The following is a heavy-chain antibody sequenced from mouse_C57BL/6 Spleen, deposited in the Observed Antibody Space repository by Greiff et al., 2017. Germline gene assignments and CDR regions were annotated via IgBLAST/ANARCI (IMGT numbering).Heavy chain of an antibody. J-gene: IGHJ2*01. CDR2: INPNNGGT. V-gene: IGHV1-18*01. D-gene: IGHD4-1*01. Sequence: DVQLVESGPELVKPGASVKIPCKASGYTFTDYNMDWVKQSHGKSLEWIGDINPNNGGTIYNQKFKGKATLTVDKSSSTAYMELRSLTSEDTAVYYCARKIWDYFDYWGQGTTLTVSS. CDR1: GYTFTDYN. CDR3: ARKIWDYFDY.